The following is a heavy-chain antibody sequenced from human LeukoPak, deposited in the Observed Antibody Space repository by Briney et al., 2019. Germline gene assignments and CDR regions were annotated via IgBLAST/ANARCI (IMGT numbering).Heavy chain of an antibody. CDR3: ARSLITYYYVRSGSVGRPPDAFDI. CDR2: MYSGGST. Sequence: GGSLRLSCAASGFTVSTNYMSWDRQAPGKGLEWVSVMYSGGSTYYADSVKGRFTISRDNSKNTLYLQMNSLRAEDTAVYYCARSLITYYYVRSGSVGRPPDAFDIWGQGTMVTVSS. V-gene: IGHV3-66*01. J-gene: IGHJ3*02. CDR1: GFTVSTNY. D-gene: IGHD3-22*01.